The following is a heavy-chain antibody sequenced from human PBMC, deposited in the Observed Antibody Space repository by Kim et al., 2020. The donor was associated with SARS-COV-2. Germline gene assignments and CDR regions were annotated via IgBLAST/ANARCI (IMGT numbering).Heavy chain of an antibody. CDR2: IYTSGST. CDR1: GGSISSGSYY. Sequence: SETLSLTCTVSGGSISSGSYYWSWIRQPAGKGLECIGRIYTSGSTNYNPSLKSRVTISVDTSKNQFSLKLSSVTAADTAVYYCAARSYYGDFDYYYGMDVWGQGTTVTVSS. V-gene: IGHV4-61*02. D-gene: IGHD1-26*01. J-gene: IGHJ6*02. CDR3: AARSYYGDFDYYYGMDV.